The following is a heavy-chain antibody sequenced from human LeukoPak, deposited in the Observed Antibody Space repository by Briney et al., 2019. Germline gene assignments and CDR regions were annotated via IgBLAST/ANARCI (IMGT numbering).Heavy chain of an antibody. Sequence: KPGGSLRLSCAASGFTFSDYYVSWIRQAPGKGLEWVSYISSSGNTIYYADSVKGRFTISRDNAKNSLYLQMNSLRAEDTAVYYCAKTTLGSYYYFGYWGQGTLVTVSS. CDR3: AKTTLGSYYYFGY. V-gene: IGHV3-11*01. CDR1: GFTFSDYY. CDR2: ISSSGNTI. D-gene: IGHD1-26*01. J-gene: IGHJ4*02.